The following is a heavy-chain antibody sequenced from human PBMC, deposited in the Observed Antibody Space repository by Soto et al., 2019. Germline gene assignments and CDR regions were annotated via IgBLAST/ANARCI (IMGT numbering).Heavy chain of an antibody. V-gene: IGHV6-1*01. Sequence: PTQTLSLTCAISGDSVSSNSAAWNWIRQSPSRGLEWLGRTYYRSKWYKDYAVSVNSRITINPDTSKNQLSLQLNSVIPEDTAVYYCARQNSSNNYCGLDVWGQGTTVTVSS. CDR1: GDSVSSNSAA. J-gene: IGHJ6*02. CDR3: ARQNSSNNYCGLDV. CDR2: TYYRSKWYK. D-gene: IGHD1-7*01.